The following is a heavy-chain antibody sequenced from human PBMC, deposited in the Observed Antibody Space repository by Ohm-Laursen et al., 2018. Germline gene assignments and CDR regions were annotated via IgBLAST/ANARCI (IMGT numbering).Heavy chain of an antibody. CDR3: ARSPNVLLWFGESRRSLN. Sequence: ASVKVSCNASGYTFTSYDINWVRQATGQGLEWMGWINPNSGGTNYAQKFQGRVTMTRDTSISTAYMELSRLRSDDTAVYYCARSPNVLLWFGESRRSLNWGQGTLVTVSS. CDR1: GYTFTSYD. V-gene: IGHV1-2*02. J-gene: IGHJ4*02. D-gene: IGHD3-10*01. CDR2: INPNSGGT.